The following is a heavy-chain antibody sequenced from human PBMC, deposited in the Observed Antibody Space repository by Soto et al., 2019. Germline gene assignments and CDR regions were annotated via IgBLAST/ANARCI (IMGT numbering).Heavy chain of an antibody. CDR3: ASQVTY. CDR1: GFTFSSYG. Sequence: GGSLRLSCAASGFTFSSYGMHWVRQAPGKGLEWVAVISYDGSNKYYADSVKGRFTISRDNAKNSLYLQMNSLRDEDTAVYYCASQVTYWGQGTLVTVSS. CDR2: ISYDGSNK. J-gene: IGHJ4*02. D-gene: IGHD2-21*02. V-gene: IGHV3-30*03.